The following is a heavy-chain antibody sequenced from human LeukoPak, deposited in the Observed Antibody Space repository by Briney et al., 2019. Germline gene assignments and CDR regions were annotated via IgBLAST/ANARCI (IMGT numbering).Heavy chain of an antibody. V-gene: IGHV3-23*01. J-gene: IGHJ4*02. CDR3: ARDPGGRAPPYYFDY. Sequence: GGSLRLSCAASGFTFSSYAMTWVRQAPGKGLEWVSVISGSGGSTYYAHSVKGRFTISRDNSKNTPYLQMNSLRAEDSATYYCARDPGGRAPPYYFDYWGQGTLVTVSS. D-gene: IGHD3-16*01. CDR1: GFTFSSYA. CDR2: ISGSGGST.